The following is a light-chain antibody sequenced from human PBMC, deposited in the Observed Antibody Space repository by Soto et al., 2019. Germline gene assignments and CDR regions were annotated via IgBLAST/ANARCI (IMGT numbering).Light chain of an antibody. CDR2: GAS. J-gene: IGKJ5*01. Sequence: DIQMTQSPSSLSASVVDGVTITCLASRNVNNFLNWYQQRPGKAPVLLIYGASRLQIGVPSRFTGSGSETDFTLTISSLQPEDFATYFCQKSFSFPPTFGQGTRLEIK. CDR3: QKSFSFPPT. CDR1: RNVNNF. V-gene: IGKV1-39*01.